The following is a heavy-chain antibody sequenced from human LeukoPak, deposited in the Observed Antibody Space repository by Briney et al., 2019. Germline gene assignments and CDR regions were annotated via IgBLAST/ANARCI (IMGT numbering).Heavy chain of an antibody. CDR3: ARYYGGRAGRAFDI. CDR1: GGSISSYY. J-gene: IGHJ3*02. Sequence: SETLSLTCTVSGGSISSYYWGWIRQPPGKGLEWIGSIYYSGSTYYNPSLKSRVTISVDTSKNQFSLKLSSVTAADTAVYYCARYYGGRAGRAFDIWGQGTMVTVSS. D-gene: IGHD4-23*01. V-gene: IGHV4-39*07. CDR2: IYYSGST.